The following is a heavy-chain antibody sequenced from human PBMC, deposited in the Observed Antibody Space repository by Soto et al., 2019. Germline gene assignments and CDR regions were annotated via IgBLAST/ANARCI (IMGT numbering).Heavy chain of an antibody. J-gene: IGHJ4*02. CDR3: AREYSNSPEAFDS. D-gene: IGHD1-26*01. Sequence: SETLSLTCTVSGGSVNSGNYYWSWIRQPPGKGLEWIGYIYYTGRTNYNPSLMSRVTISLDASRNQFSLKLSSVTAADTAVFYCAREYSNSPEAFDSWGQGTLVTVSS. CDR1: GGSVNSGNYY. V-gene: IGHV4-61*01. CDR2: IYYTGRT.